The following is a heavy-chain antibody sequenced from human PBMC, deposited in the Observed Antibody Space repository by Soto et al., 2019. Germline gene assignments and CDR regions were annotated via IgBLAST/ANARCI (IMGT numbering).Heavy chain of an antibody. J-gene: IGHJ4*02. Sequence: PGGSLRLSCSASGFTFSSYAMHWVRQSPGKGLEYVSGVRGNGDPPFYADSVKGRFTISRDNSKNTLYLQMSSLSADDTAVYYCVKSRGGNNFDFFDWGQGAMV. CDR1: GFTFSSYA. V-gene: IGHV3-64D*06. D-gene: IGHD5-12*01. CDR3: VKSRGGNNFDFFD. CDR2: VRGNGDPP.